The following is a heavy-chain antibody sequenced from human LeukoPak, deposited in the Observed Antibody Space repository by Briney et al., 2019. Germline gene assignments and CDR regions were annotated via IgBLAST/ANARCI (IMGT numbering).Heavy chain of an antibody. D-gene: IGHD3-22*01. Sequence: PSETQSLTCTVSGGSLSGHYWSWLRHPPRERLEWIVYVSYTGRTKYKPYIKSRVTISIYTSKSKFSLKLTSVTSADTAVYSCASLLDNDISGDPDTFDVWGQGTTVIVSS. V-gene: IGHV4-59*11. CDR2: VSYTGRT. CDR1: GGSLSGHY. CDR3: ASLLDNDISGDPDTFDV. J-gene: IGHJ3*01.